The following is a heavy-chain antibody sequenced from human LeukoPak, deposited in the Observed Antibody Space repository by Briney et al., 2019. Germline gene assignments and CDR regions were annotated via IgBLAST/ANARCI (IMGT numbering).Heavy chain of an antibody. Sequence: GGSLRLSCAGSGFTFSDAWMTWVRQAPGKGMEWVSYISSSGSTIYYADSVKGRFTISRDNAKNSLYLQMNSLRAEDTAVYYCAKDKVPAVLRGWFDPWGQGTLVTVSS. CDR2: ISSSGSTI. CDR1: GFTFSDAW. J-gene: IGHJ5*02. D-gene: IGHD2-2*01. CDR3: AKDKVPAVLRGWFDP. V-gene: IGHV3-11*01.